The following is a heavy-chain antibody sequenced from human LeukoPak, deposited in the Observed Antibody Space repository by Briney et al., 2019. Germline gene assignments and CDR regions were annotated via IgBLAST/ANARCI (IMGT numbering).Heavy chain of an antibody. D-gene: IGHD2-2*01. Sequence: SETLSLTCTVSGGSISSYYWSWIRQPAGKGLEWIGRTYTSGSTNYNPSLKSRVTMSVDTSKNHFSLKLSSVTAADTAVYYCARNARYCSSTSCTLDVWGKGTTVTVSS. CDR2: TYTSGST. CDR3: ARNARYCSSTSCTLDV. CDR1: GGSISSYY. V-gene: IGHV4-4*07. J-gene: IGHJ6*04.